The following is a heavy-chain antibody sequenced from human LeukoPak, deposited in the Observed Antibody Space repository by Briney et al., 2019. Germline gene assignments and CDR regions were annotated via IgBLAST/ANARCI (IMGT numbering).Heavy chain of an antibody. CDR3: AHRAGSGSSRPNTFDI. CDR1: GFALSISGVG. CDR2: IYWNDDK. Sequence: ETGLTLVNPTQTLTLTCTFSGFALSISGVGVGWIRQPPGNALEWLTPIYWNDDKRYRPSLKGRLTIPTATSKTQVILTMTNMDPVDTATYYCAHRAGSGSSRPNTFDIWGQGTMVTVSS. D-gene: IGHD3-10*01. V-gene: IGHV2-5*01. J-gene: IGHJ3*02.